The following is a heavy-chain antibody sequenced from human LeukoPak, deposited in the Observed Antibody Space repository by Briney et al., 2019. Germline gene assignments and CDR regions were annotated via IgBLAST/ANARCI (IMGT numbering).Heavy chain of an antibody. CDR1: GFTFSDHY. Sequence: PGGSLRLSCVASGFTFSDHYIDWVRQAPGKGLEWVGRSRNKANSYTTEYAASVRGRFTISRDDSKNSLDLQMNSLKIEDTAVYYCARRSSGWYYFDCWGQGTLVTVSS. D-gene: IGHD6-19*01. J-gene: IGHJ4*02. CDR3: ARRSSGWYYFDC. V-gene: IGHV3-72*01. CDR2: SRNKANSYTT.